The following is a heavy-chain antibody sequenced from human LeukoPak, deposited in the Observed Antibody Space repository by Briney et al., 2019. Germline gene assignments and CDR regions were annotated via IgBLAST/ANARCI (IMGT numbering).Heavy chain of an antibody. CDR2: FDPEDGET. CDR1: GYTLTELS. Sequence: ASVRVSCKVSGYTLTELSMHWVRQAPGKGLEWMGGFDPEDGETIYAQKFQGRVTMTEDTSTDTAYMELSSLRSEDTAIYYCATAANTYNWNYGRAFDIWGQGTMVTVSS. CDR3: ATAANTYNWNYGRAFDI. D-gene: IGHD1-7*01. J-gene: IGHJ3*02. V-gene: IGHV1-24*01.